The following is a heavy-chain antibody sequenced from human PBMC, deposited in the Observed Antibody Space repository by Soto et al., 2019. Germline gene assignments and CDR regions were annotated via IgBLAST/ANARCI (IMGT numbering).Heavy chain of an antibody. Sequence: QVQLQESGPGLVKPSQTLSLTCTVSGGSISSGGYYWSWIRQHPGKGLEWIGYIYYSGSTYYNPSRTSRVTISVDTSKNQFSLKLSSVTAADTAVYYCARGGSSSPYFDSWGQGTLVTVSS. V-gene: IGHV4-31*03. CDR2: IYYSGST. CDR3: ARGGSSSPYFDS. CDR1: GGSISSGGYY. D-gene: IGHD6-13*01. J-gene: IGHJ4*02.